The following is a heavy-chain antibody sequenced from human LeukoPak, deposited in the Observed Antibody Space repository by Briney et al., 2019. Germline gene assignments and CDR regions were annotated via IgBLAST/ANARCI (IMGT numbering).Heavy chain of an antibody. J-gene: IGHJ4*02. CDR2: INHSGIT. CDR1: GGSFRGYY. CDR3: ARAATDSGYDWTTFDY. Sequence: SETLSLTCAVYGGSFRGYYWCWIRQPPGKGLEWIGEINHSGITNYNPSLKSRVTISVDTSKNQFSLKLNSVTAADTALYYCARAATDSGYDWTTFDYWGQGTLVTVSS. D-gene: IGHD5-12*01. V-gene: IGHV4-34*01.